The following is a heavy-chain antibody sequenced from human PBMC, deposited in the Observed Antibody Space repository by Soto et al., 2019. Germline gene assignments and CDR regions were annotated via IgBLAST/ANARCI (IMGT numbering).Heavy chain of an antibody. CDR2: IYYSGTT. J-gene: IGHJ6*02. CDR1: GASISSGGYY. V-gene: IGHV4-31*03. CDR3: AASCVGCGGLNYYGMDV. Sequence: QVQLQESGPGLVKPSQTLSLTCSVSGASISSGGYYWNWIRQHPGKGLEWIGYIYYSGTTYYNPSLKSRVTIAVDTSKNQFSLKLSSVTAADTAVYYCAASCVGCGGLNYYGMDVWGQATTVTVSS. D-gene: IGHD2-21*01.